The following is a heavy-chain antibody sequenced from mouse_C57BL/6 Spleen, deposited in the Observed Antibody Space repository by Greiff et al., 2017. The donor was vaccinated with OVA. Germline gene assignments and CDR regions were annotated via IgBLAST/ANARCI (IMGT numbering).Heavy chain of an antibody. CDR1: GYTFTSYW. V-gene: IGHV1-69*01. Sequence: VQLQQPGAELVMPGASVKLSCKASGYTFTSYWMHWVKQRPGQGLEWIGEIDPSDSYTNYNQKFKGKSTWTVDKSSSTAYMQLSSLTSEDSAVYYCARRDFDVWGTGTTVTVSS. CDR2: IDPSDSYT. CDR3: ARRDFDV. J-gene: IGHJ1*03.